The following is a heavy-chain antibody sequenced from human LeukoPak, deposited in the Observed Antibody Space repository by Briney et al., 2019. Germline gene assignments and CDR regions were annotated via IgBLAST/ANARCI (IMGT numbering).Heavy chain of an antibody. CDR3: AREPGYCSSTSCYYYGMDV. D-gene: IGHD2-2*01. V-gene: IGHV3-21*01. Sequence: GGSLRLSCAASGFTFSSYSMNWVRQAPGKGLEWVSSISSSSSYIYYADSGKGRFTISRDNAKNSLYLQMNSLRAEDTAVYYCAREPGYCSSTSCYYYGMDVWGQGTTVTVSS. CDR2: ISSSSSYI. J-gene: IGHJ6*02. CDR1: GFTFSSYS.